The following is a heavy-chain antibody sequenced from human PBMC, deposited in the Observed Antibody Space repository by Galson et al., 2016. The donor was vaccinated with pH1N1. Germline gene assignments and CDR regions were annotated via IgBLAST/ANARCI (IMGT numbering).Heavy chain of an antibody. Sequence: PALVKPTQTLTLTCTFSGFSLSTSGMCVSWIRQPPGKALEWLARLDWEDDKYYSTSLKTRLTISKDTSKNQVVLTMTNMDPVDTATYFCARTRGGFGDYVYWGQGTLVTVSS. D-gene: IGHD3-10*01. J-gene: IGHJ4*02. CDR3: ARTRGGFGDYVY. CDR2: LDWEDDK. V-gene: IGHV2-70*11. CDR1: GFSLSTSGMC.